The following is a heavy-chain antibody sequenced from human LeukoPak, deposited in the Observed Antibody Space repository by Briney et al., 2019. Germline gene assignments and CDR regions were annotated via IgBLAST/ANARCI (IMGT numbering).Heavy chain of an antibody. Sequence: GGSLRLSCAASGFTFSDYYMSWIRQAPGKGLEWVSCINGTTSTIYYAGSVKGRFTISRDNGKNSLYLQMNSLRAEDTAVYYCARAAEYYDILTGYRVNYYFDSWGQGALVTVSS. CDR1: GFTFSDYY. CDR2: INGTTSTI. J-gene: IGHJ4*02. V-gene: IGHV3-11*01. CDR3: ARAAEYYDILTGYRVNYYFDS. D-gene: IGHD3-9*01.